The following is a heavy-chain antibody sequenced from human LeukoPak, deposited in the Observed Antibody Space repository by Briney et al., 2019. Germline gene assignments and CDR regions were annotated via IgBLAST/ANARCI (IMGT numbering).Heavy chain of an antibody. V-gene: IGHV1-18*01. D-gene: IGHD3-22*01. J-gene: IGHJ4*02. CDR2: ISAYNGNT. CDR1: GYTFTSYG. CDR3: ASVGLSGYYWDY. Sequence: ASVKVSCKASGYTFTSYGISWVRQAPRRGLEWMGWISAYNGNTNYAQKLQGRVTMTTDTSTSTAYMELRSLRSDDTAVYYCASVGLSGYYWDYWGQGTLVTVSS.